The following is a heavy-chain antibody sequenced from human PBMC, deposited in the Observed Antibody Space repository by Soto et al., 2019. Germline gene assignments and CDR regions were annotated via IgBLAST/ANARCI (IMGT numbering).Heavy chain of an antibody. CDR2: INPSGGST. Sequence: ASVKVSCKASGYTFTSYYMHWVRQAPGQGLEWMGIINPSGGSTSYAQKFQGRVTMTRDTSTSTVYMELSSLRSEDTAVYYCARDHDYGDYVTYYYYYGMDVWGQGTTVTVSS. CDR1: GYTFTSYY. CDR3: ARDHDYGDYVTYYYYYGMDV. J-gene: IGHJ6*02. V-gene: IGHV1-46*01. D-gene: IGHD4-17*01.